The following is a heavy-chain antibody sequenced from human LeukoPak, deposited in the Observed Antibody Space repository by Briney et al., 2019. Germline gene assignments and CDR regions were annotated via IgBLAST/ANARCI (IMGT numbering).Heavy chain of an antibody. CDR1: GFTFDDYA. CDR3: AKDIFTGIAAAGAIDY. Sequence: GGSLRLSCAASGFTFDDYAMHWVRQAPGKGLEWVSGISWNSGSKGYADSVKGRFTISRDNAKNSLYLQMNSLRAEDTALYYCAKDIFTGIAAAGAIDYWGQGTLVTVSS. D-gene: IGHD6-13*01. V-gene: IGHV3-9*01. J-gene: IGHJ4*02. CDR2: ISWNSGSK.